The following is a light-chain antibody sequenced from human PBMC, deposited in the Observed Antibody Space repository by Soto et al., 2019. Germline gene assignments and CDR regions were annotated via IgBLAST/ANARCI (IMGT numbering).Light chain of an antibody. CDR2: EVN. J-gene: IGLJ1*01. CDR3: SSYTSSSTYV. CDR1: SSDVGGYNY. V-gene: IGLV2-14*01. Sequence: QSVLTQPASVSGSPGQSSSVPCTGTSSDVGGYNYVSWFQQHPGKAPKLMIYEVNNRPSGVSNRFSGSKSGNTASLTISGLQAEDEADYYCSSYTSSSTYVFGTGTKVTVL.